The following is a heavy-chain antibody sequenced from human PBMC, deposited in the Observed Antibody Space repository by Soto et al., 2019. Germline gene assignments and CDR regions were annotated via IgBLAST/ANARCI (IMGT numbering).Heavy chain of an antibody. Sequence: GGSLSLSCAASGFTFSSYSMNWVRQAPGKGLEWVSSISSSSSYIYYADSVKGRLTISRDNAKNSLYLQMNSLRAEDTAVYYCARDIWVGNYYYYGMDVWGQGTTVTVSS. D-gene: IGHD2-15*01. CDR3: ARDIWVGNYYYYGMDV. V-gene: IGHV3-21*01. J-gene: IGHJ6*02. CDR1: GFTFSSYS. CDR2: ISSSSSYI.